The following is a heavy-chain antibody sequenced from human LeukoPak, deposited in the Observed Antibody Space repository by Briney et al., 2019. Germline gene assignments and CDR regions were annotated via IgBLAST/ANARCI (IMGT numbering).Heavy chain of an antibody. Sequence: GGSLRLSCAASGFAFSSYGMHWVPQAPGRGLEGVAVIWYDGSNKYYAASVKGRFTISRDNSKNTLYLQMNSLRAEDTAVYYCARGGTSRGEFDYWGQGTLVTVSS. D-gene: IGHD1-14*01. V-gene: IGHV3-33*01. J-gene: IGHJ4*02. CDR3: ARGGTSRGEFDY. CDR2: IWYDGSNK. CDR1: GFAFSSYG.